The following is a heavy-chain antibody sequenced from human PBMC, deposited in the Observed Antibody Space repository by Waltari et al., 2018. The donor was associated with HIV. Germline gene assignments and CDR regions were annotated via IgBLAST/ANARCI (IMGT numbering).Heavy chain of an antibody. CDR2: ISRSSSSI. V-gene: IGHV3-48*01. CDR3: ARDINGGWGY. J-gene: IGHJ4*02. CDR1: GFTFSNYT. Sequence: EVQLVESGGGLVQPGGSLRLSCAASGFTFSNYTMNWVRQDPGKGLEWVSYISRSSSSIFYADSVKGRFTISRDNAKNSLYLQMNSLRVEVTAVYYCARDINGGWGYWGQGTLVTVAS. D-gene: IGHD7-27*01.